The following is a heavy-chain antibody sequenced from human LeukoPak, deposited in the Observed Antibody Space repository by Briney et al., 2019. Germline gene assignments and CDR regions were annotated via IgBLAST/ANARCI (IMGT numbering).Heavy chain of an antibody. CDR1: GFTVRSNY. CDR2: VYSGGNT. V-gene: IGHV3-66*01. J-gene: IGHJ4*02. Sequence: GGSLRLSCAASGFTVRSNYMSWVRQAPGKGLEWVSVVYSGGNTYYGDSVKGRFTISRDNSENTLYLQMNSLRAEDTAVYYCARGGSSYNDYSSGFYFDYWGQGTLVTVSS. CDR3: ARGGSSYNDYSSGFYFDY. D-gene: IGHD3-22*01.